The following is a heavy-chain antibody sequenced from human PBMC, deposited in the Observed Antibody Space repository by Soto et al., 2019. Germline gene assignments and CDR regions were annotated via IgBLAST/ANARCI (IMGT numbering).Heavy chain of an antibody. CDR3: GRGSGNAEY. J-gene: IGHJ4*02. Sequence: GGSLRLSCRTSGFTVTYYWMTWVRLAPGKGLEWVASINQGGSEEHYVDSVKGRFTMSRDDATNSVYLQMNSLRVEDTAIYYCGRGSGNAEYWGQGTLVTAPQ. D-gene: IGHD3-10*01. CDR2: INQGGSEE. CDR1: GFTVTYYW. V-gene: IGHV3-7*01.